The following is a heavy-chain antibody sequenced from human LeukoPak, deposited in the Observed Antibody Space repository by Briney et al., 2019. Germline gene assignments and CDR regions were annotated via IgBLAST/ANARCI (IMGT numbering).Heavy chain of an antibody. D-gene: IGHD3-10*01. CDR1: GFTFSNYW. V-gene: IGHV3-7*04. J-gene: IGHJ4*02. CDR2: IKQGGSDK. CDR3: ARDSGEFHFDY. Sequence: GGSLRLSCAASGFTFSNYWMGWVRQAPGKGLEGVANIKQGGSDKLYGDSVKGRFTIFRDNAKNSLELQMNSLRVEDTAVYYCARDSGEFHFDYWGQGTLVTVSS.